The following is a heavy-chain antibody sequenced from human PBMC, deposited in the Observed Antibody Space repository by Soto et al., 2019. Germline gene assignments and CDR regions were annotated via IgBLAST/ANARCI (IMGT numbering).Heavy chain of an antibody. J-gene: IGHJ4*02. CDR2: IYYSGST. V-gene: IGHV4-59*01. Sequence: SETLSLTCTVSGGSISSYYWSWIRQPPGKGLEWIGYIYYSGSTNYNPSLKSRVTISVDTSKNQFSLKLSSVTAADTAVYYCARAPLSYFDYWGQGTLVTVSS. CDR3: ARAPLSYFDY. CDR1: GGSISSYY.